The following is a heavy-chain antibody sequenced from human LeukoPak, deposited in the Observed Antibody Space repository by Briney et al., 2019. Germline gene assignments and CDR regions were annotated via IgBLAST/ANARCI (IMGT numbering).Heavy chain of an antibody. V-gene: IGHV3-33*01. CDR1: GFIFSNYA. Sequence: PGGSLRLSCETSGFIFSNYAMHWVRQAPGKGLEWVAIIWYDGQNKYYAESVKGRFTISRDNSKNTLYLQMNSLSDDDTAVYYCARGWGRIAVAGGPGYWGQGTLVTVSS. CDR2: IWYDGQNK. J-gene: IGHJ4*02. CDR3: ARGWGRIAVAGGPGY. D-gene: IGHD6-19*01.